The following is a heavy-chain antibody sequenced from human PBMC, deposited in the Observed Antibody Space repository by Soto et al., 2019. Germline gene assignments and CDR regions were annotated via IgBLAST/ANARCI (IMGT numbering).Heavy chain of an antibody. D-gene: IGHD2-8*01. CDR2: ISGSSSMI. V-gene: IGHV3-48*01. CDR1: GFTFSSYS. CDR3: ARDLNPRQEMLYALLGY. J-gene: IGHJ4*02. Sequence: EVQLVETGGGLVQPGGSLRLSCAASGFTFSSYSMNWVRQAPGKGLEWVSYISGSSSMIYYADSVKGRFTISRDNAKNSLYLQMNILRAEDTVVYYCARDLNPRQEMLYALLGYWGQGTLVTVSS.